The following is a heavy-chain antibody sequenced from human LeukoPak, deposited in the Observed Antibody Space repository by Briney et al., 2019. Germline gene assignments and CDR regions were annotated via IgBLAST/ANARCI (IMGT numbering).Heavy chain of an antibody. J-gene: IGHJ5*02. CDR1: GGTFSSYA. CDR3: ARDSRGVVSDNRFDP. Sequence: SVKVSCKASGGTFSSYAISWVRQAPGQGLEWMGGIIPIFGTANYAQKFQGRVTITADECTSTAYMAMSSLRSEDTAVYYCARDSRGVVSDNRFDPWGQGTLVTVSS. V-gene: IGHV1-69*13. CDR2: IIPIFGTA. D-gene: IGHD2-15*01.